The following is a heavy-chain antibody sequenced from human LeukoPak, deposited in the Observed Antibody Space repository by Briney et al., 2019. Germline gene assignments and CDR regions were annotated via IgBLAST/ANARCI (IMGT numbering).Heavy chain of an antibody. CDR2: INPSGGST. CDR1: GYTFTSYY. D-gene: IGHD3-10*01. Sequence: GASVKVSCKASGYTFTSYYMHWVRQAPGQGLEWMGIINPSGGSTSYAHKFQGRVTMTRDTSKSTLYMELSSLRSEDTAVYYCARDPYGSGSYPDYWGQGTLVTVSS. CDR3: ARDPYGSGSYPDY. J-gene: IGHJ4*02. V-gene: IGHV1-46*01.